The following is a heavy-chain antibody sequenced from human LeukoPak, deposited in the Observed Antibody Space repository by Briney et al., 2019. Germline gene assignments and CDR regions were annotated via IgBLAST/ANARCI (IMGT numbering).Heavy chain of an antibody. V-gene: IGHV1-18*01. D-gene: IGHD6-13*01. CDR3: ARQDSSSFVDYFDY. CDR2: ISAYNGNT. CDR1: GYTFTSYG. Sequence: ASVKVSCKASGYTFTSYGISWVRQAPGQELEWMGWISAYNGNTNYAQKIQGRVTMTTDTSTSTAYMELRSLRSDDTAVYYCARQDSSSFVDYFDYWGQGTLVTVSS. J-gene: IGHJ4*02.